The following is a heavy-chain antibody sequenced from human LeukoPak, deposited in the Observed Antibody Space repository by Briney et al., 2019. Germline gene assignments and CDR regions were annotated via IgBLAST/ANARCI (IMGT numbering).Heavy chain of an antibody. CDR3: ARVLREGAFDV. J-gene: IGHJ3*01. Sequence: SETLSLTCTVSGDSISSSHWWSWVRQPPGKGLEWIGEIYHSGSTNDNPSLKSRLTISVDKSKNQFSLKLSSVTAADTAVCYCARVLREGAFDVWGQGTMVTVSS. V-gene: IGHV4-4*02. CDR2: IYHSGST. CDR1: GDSISSSHW. D-gene: IGHD3-3*01.